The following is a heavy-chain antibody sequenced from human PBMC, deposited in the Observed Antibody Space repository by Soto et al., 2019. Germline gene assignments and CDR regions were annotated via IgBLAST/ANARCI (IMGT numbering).Heavy chain of an antibody. V-gene: IGHV3-74*01. CDR2: INSDGSST. CDR1: GFTFSSYW. Sequence: EVQLVESGGGLVQPGGSLRLSCAASGFTFSSYWMHWVRQAPGKGLVWVPRINSDGSSTTYVDSVKGRFTISRDNAKNTLYLQMNSLRAEDTAVYYCARDFGTGDYRYFQHWGQGTLVTVSS. D-gene: IGHD4-17*01. CDR3: ARDFGTGDYRYFQH. J-gene: IGHJ1*01.